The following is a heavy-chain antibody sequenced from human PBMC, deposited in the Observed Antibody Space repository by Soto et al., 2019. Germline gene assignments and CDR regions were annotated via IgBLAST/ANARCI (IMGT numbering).Heavy chain of an antibody. V-gene: IGHV4-34*01. CDR1: GGSFSGYY. CDR2: LTHRGST. D-gene: IGHD2-2*01. Sequence: ETLSLTCAVYGGSFSGYYWSWIRQPPGKGLEWIGELTHRGSTNYNPSLKSRVTISVDTAKNQFSLKLSSVTATDTAVYYSARRARQHCSSTSCYGKLNWFDPWGQGTLVT. CDR3: ARRARQHCSSTSCYGKLNWFDP. J-gene: IGHJ5*02.